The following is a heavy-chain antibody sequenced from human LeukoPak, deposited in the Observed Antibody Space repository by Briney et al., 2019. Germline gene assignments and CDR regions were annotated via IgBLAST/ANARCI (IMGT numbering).Heavy chain of an antibody. CDR2: IYYSGST. D-gene: IGHD2-15*01. CDR1: GGSISRSSYY. Sequence: SETLSLTCTVSGGSISRSSYYWGWIRQPPGKGLEWIGSIYYSGSTYYNPSLKSRVTISVDTSKNQFSLKLSSVTAADTAVYYCARDSTRWYYWGQGTLVTVSS. CDR3: ARDSTRWYY. J-gene: IGHJ4*02. V-gene: IGHV4-39*07.